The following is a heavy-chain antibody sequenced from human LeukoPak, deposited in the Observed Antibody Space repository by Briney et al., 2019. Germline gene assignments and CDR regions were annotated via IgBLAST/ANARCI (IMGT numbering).Heavy chain of an antibody. CDR1: GFIFKRYW. V-gene: IGHV3-7*04. J-gene: IGHJ4*02. Sequence: GGSLRLSCGASGFIFKRYWMSWVRQAPGKGPEWVANIKENGSEEYYVDSVKGRFTISRDNAKNSLYLQMNSLRAEDTAVYYCARAYCSGGSCYRTSIDYWGQGTLVTVSS. CDR2: IKENGSEE. D-gene: IGHD2-15*01. CDR3: ARAYCSGGSCYRTSIDY.